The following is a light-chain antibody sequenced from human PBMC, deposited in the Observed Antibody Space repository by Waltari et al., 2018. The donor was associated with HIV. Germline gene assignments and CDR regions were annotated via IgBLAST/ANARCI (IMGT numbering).Light chain of an antibody. J-gene: IGKJ1*01. CDR1: QSVLYRSNNKEY. CDR2: WAS. V-gene: IGKV4-1*01. Sequence: DIVMTQSPDSLAVSLGERATINCKSSQSVLYRSNNKEYLAWYQQKPGQPPKLLIYWASTRESGVPDGFSGSGSGTDFTLTISSLLAEDVAVYYCQQYYSTPWTFGQGTRVEIK. CDR3: QQYYSTPWT.